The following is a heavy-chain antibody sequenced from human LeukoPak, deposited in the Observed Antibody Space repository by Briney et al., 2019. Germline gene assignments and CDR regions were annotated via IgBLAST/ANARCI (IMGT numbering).Heavy chain of an antibody. CDR2: ISSSSSTI. J-gene: IGHJ4*02. CDR1: GFTFSSYS. D-gene: IGHD5-12*01. Sequence: PGGSLRLSCAASGFTFSSYSMNWVRQAPGKGLEWVSYISSSSSTIYYADSVKGRFTISRDNSKNTLYLQMNSLNCAKEGGYSGYPTDYWGQGTLVTVSS. V-gene: IGHV3-48*01. CDR3: YPTDY.